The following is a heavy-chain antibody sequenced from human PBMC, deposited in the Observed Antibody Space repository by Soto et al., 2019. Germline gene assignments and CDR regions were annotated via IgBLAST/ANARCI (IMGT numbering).Heavy chain of an antibody. J-gene: IGHJ4*02. CDR2: IRGRGGTI. D-gene: IGHD3-9*01. V-gene: IGHV3-23*01. CDR3: SKVVDYYCDY. Sequence: EVHLLESGGGLVQPGGSLRLSCAASGFTFRSCAMRWVRQAPGKGLEWGSAIRGRGGTIYYAGYVKGRFTISRDNSKNTLYLQMTSRRAEDKAIYYCSKVVDYYCDYWGQGTLVTVSS. CDR1: GFTFRSCA.